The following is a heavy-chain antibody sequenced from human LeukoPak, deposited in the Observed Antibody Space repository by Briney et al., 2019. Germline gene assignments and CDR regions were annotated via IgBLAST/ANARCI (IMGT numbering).Heavy chain of an antibody. V-gene: IGHV4-39*07. CDR3: ARDGFRLVGASRLQDY. D-gene: IGHD1-26*01. J-gene: IGHJ4*02. CDR1: GGSISSSSYY. Sequence: SETLSLTCTISGGSISSSSYYWGWIRQPPGKGLEWIGSIYYSGSTYYNPSLKSRVTISVDTSKNQFSLKLSSVTAADTAVYYCARDGFRLVGASRLQDYWGQGTLVTVSS. CDR2: IYYSGST.